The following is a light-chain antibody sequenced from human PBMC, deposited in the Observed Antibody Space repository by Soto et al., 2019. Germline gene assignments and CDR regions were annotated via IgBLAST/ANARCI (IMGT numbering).Light chain of an antibody. V-gene: IGKV3D-15*01. CDR2: RAS. J-gene: IGKJ1*01. CDR1: QSVSSA. CDR3: QQYNNWPPWT. Sequence: EIVLTQSPDTLSLSPGERATLSCRASQSVSSALLAWYQQKPGQAPRLLIYRASTRATGIPDRFTGSGSGTDFTLTISSLQSEDFAVYYCQQYNNWPPWTFGQGTKVEIK.